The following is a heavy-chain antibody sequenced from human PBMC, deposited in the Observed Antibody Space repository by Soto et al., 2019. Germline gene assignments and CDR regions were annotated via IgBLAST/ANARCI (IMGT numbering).Heavy chain of an antibody. J-gene: IGHJ6*02. D-gene: IGHD2-2*01. CDR3: AKDPNIGLVAAATGGMDV. V-gene: IGHV1-2*02. CDR1: GYTFTDYY. Sequence: QVQLVQSGAEVKKPGASVKVSCKASGYTFTDYYMHWVRQAPGQGLEWMGWINPNSGGTNYAQKFQGRVTMTRVTSISSAYMELSSLRSDDTALYYCAKDPNIGLVAAATGGMDVWGQGTTVTVSS. CDR2: INPNSGGT.